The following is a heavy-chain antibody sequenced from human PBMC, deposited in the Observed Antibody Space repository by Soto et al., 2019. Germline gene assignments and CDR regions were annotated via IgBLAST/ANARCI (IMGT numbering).Heavy chain of an antibody. V-gene: IGHV4-59*01. CDR3: ARDHCSGGSCYHAFGI. D-gene: IGHD2-15*01. CDR2: IYYSGST. J-gene: IGHJ3*02. Sequence: PSETLSLTCTVSGGSISSYYWSWIRQPPGKGLEWIGYIYYSGSTNYNPSLKSRVTISVDTSKNQFSLKLSSVTAADTAVYYCARDHCSGGSCYHAFGIWGQGTMVTVSS. CDR1: GGSISSYY.